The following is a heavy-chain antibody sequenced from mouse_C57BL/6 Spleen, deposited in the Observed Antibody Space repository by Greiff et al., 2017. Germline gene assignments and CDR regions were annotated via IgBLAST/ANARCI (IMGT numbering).Heavy chain of an antibody. CDR2: IDPSDSET. Sequence: QVQLQQPGAELVRPGSSVKLSCKASGYTFTSYWMHWVKQRPIQGLEWIGNIDPSDSETHYNQKFKDKATLTVDKSSSTAYMQLSSLTSEGSAVYYCARERDYYGSSFYFDYWGQGTTLTVS. V-gene: IGHV1-52*01. D-gene: IGHD1-1*01. CDR1: GYTFTSYW. CDR3: ARERDYYGSSFYFDY. J-gene: IGHJ2*01.